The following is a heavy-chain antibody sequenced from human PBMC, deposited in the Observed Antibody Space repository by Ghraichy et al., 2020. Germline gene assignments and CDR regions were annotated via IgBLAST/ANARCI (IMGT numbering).Heavy chain of an antibody. CDR2: VRPDGGTS. CDR1: GLTFSIYG. V-gene: IGHV3-30*02. D-gene: IGHD2-15*01. J-gene: IGHJ4*02. CDR3: TKDVSGSCALDH. Sequence: GGSLRLSCAASGLTFSIYGMHWVRQAPGKGLEWVSFVRPDGGTSYSADAVNGRFTISRDNSKNTVYLQMSSSRAEDSAVYYCTKDVSGSCALDHWGQGTLVTVSS.